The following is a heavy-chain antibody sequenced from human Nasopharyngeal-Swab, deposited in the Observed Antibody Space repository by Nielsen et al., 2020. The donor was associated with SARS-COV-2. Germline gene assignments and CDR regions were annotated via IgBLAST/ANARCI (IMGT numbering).Heavy chain of an antibody. Sequence: SLKISCAASGFTFDDYVMHWVRQAPGKGLEWVSGISWSSGSLGYADSVKGRVTISRDNAKNSLYLQMNSLRAEDTALYYCAKLAYGDYVIDYWGQGTLVTVSS. CDR1: GFTFDDYV. V-gene: IGHV3-9*01. CDR2: ISWSSGSL. J-gene: IGHJ4*02. CDR3: AKLAYGDYVIDY. D-gene: IGHD4-17*01.